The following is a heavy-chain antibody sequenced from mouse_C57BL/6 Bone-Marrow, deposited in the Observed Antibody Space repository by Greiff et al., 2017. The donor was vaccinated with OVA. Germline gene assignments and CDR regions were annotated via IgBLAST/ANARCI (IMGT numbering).Heavy chain of an antibody. D-gene: IGHD2-14*01. V-gene: IGHV1-54*01. Sequence: VQLQQSGAELVRPGTSVKVSCKASGYAFTNYLVEWVKQRPGQGLEWIGVINPGSGGPYYNEKFKGKATLTADKSSSTAYMQLSSLTSEDSTVYFCARGEVLAWFAYWGQGTLVTVSA. CDR1: GYAFTNYL. CDR2: INPGSGGP. CDR3: ARGEVLAWFAY. J-gene: IGHJ3*01.